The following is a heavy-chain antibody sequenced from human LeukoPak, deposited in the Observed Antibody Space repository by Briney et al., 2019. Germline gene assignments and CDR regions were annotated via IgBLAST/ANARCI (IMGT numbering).Heavy chain of an antibody. V-gene: IGHV1-69*04. CDR1: GGTFSSYA. Sequence: SVKVSCKASGGTFSSYAISWVRQAPGQGLEWMGRIIPILGIANYAQKFQGRVTITADKSTRTAYMELSSLRSEDTAVYYCARERVDYYYDSSGYYYNWGQGTLVTVSS. CDR3: ARERVDYYYDSSGYYYN. J-gene: IGHJ4*02. D-gene: IGHD3-22*01. CDR2: IIPILGIA.